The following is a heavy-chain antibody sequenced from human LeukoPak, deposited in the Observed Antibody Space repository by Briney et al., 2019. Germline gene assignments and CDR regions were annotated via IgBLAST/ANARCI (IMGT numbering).Heavy chain of an antibody. CDR1: AFTSSNAW. CDR2: IKSKTDGGTT. CDR3: TTEERVSSGYCSGGSCYIDY. D-gene: IGHD2-15*01. Sequence: GRSPRLSCAASAFTSSNAWMNWVRQAPGTGLEWVGRIKSKTDGGTTDYAAPVKGRFTISRDDSKNTLYLQMNSLKTEDTAVYYCTTEERVSSGYCSGGSCYIDYWGQGTLVTVSS. J-gene: IGHJ4*02. V-gene: IGHV3-15*01.